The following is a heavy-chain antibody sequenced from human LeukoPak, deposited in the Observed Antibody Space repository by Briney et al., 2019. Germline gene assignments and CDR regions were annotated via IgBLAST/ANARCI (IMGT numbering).Heavy chain of an antibody. CDR3: ARDRVTPQTDAFDI. Sequence: SETLSLTCTVPGGSTSSYYWCWIRQPPGKGLEWIGYIYYSGSTNYIHSRKSRVTISVDTSKNQFSMKLSSVTAADTAVYYCARDRVTPQTDAFDIWGQGTMVTVSS. J-gene: IGHJ3*02. V-gene: IGHV4-59*01. CDR1: GGSTSSYY. D-gene: IGHD2-21*02. CDR2: IYYSGST.